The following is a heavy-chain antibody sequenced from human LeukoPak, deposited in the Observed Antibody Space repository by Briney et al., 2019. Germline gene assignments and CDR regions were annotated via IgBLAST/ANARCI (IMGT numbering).Heavy chain of an antibody. CDR2: INHSGST. CDR3: ARVKKEWELLRYYYYMDV. D-gene: IGHD1-26*01. Sequence: SETLSLTCAVYGGSFSGYYWSWIRQPPGKGLEWIGEINHSGSTNYDPSLKSRVTISVDTSKNQFSLKLSSVTAADTAVYYCARVKKEWELLRYYYYMDVWGKGTTVTVSS. CDR1: GGSFSGYY. V-gene: IGHV4-34*01. J-gene: IGHJ6*03.